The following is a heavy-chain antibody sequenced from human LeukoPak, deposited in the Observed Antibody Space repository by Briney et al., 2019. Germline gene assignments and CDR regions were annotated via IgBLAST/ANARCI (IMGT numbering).Heavy chain of an antibody. Sequence: PSETLSLTCAVYGVSFSGYYWSWIRQPPGKGLEWIGYIYHSGSTYYNPSLKSRVTISVDRSKNQFSLKLSSVTAADTAVYYCARAGQYSSSWYPLDYWGQGTLVTVSS. D-gene: IGHD6-13*01. CDR1: GVSFSGYY. V-gene: IGHV4-34*01. J-gene: IGHJ4*02. CDR2: IYHSGST. CDR3: ARAGQYSSSWYPLDY.